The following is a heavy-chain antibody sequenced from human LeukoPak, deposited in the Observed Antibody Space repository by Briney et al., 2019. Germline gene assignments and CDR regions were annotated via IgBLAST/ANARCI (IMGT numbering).Heavy chain of an antibody. J-gene: IGHJ5*02. Sequence: GASVKVSCKASGYTFTDYYLHWVRQAPGQGLEWMGFINPNSGATTYAQKFRGRVSVTRDTSIGTAYMELSSLRSDDTAVYYCARDRPNPWFDPWGQGTLVTVSS. CDR2: INPNSGAT. V-gene: IGHV1-2*02. CDR1: GYTFTDYY. CDR3: ARDRPNPWFDP.